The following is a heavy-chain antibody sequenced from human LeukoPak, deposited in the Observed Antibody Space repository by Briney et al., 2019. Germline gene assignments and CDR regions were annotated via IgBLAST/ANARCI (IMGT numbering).Heavy chain of an antibody. D-gene: IGHD5-18*01. CDR3: ARAHGLHGMDV. J-gene: IGHJ6*02. V-gene: IGHV4-34*01. CDR2: INHSGST. Sequence: PSETLSLTCAVYGGSFSGYYWSWIRQPPGKGLEWIGEINHSGSTNYNPSLKSRVTISVDTSKNQFSLKLSSVTAADTAVYYCARAHGLHGMDVWGQGTTVTVSS. CDR1: GGSFSGYY.